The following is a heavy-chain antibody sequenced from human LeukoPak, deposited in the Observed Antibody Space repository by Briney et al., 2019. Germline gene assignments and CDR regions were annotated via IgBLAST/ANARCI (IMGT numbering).Heavy chain of an antibody. Sequence: GGSLRLSCAASGFSLSSYAMSWVRQAPGKGLEWVSVISSSDDGTYHAGSVKGRFAISRDNAKNSLYLQMNSLRAEDTAVYYCARDLGARQQLVPTFDYWGQGTLVTVSS. CDR1: GFSLSSYA. CDR3: ARDLGARQQLVPTFDY. J-gene: IGHJ4*02. CDR2: ISSSDDGT. D-gene: IGHD6-13*01. V-gene: IGHV3-23*01.